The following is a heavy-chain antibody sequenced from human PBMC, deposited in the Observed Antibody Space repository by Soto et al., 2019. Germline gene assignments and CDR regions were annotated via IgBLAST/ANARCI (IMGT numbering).Heavy chain of an antibody. CDR1: GYSISSGYY. V-gene: IGHV4-38-2*02. CDR2: IYHSGST. CDR3: ARDPGGLPAARFHNWFDP. Sequence: SETLSLTCAVSGYSISSGYYWGWIRQPPGKGLEWIGSIYHSGSTYYNPSLKSRVTISVDTSKNQFSLKLSSVTAADTAVYYCARDPGGLPAARFHNWFDPWGQGTLVTVSS. D-gene: IGHD2-2*01. J-gene: IGHJ5*02.